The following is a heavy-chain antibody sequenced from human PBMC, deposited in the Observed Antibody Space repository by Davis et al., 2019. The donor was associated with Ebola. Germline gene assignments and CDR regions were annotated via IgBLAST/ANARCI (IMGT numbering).Heavy chain of an antibody. J-gene: IGHJ6*02. CDR3: VKDENYDFWSGYRDGMDV. CDR2: ISGSGGST. Sequence: GGSLRLSCAASGFTFSSYAMSWVRQAPGKGLEWVSAISGSGGSTYYADSVKGRFSISRDNSKNTLYLQMSSLRAEDTAVYYCVKDENYDFWSGYRDGMDVWGQGTTVTVSS. V-gene: IGHV3-23*01. CDR1: GFTFSSYA. D-gene: IGHD3-3*01.